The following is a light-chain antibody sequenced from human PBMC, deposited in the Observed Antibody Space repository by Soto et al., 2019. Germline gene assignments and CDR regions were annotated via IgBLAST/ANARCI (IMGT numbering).Light chain of an antibody. CDR1: HLIYNL. Sequence: IHSIQCQHPVSAYRGARVTXTCLASHLIYNLIAWYQQKRGTAPKLLIIAASNLKCGVPVRFSGSGSGTDFILSISSLQAEDVAAYYCQQLDSFPLTFGLGTCMEI. V-gene: IGKV1-12*01. CDR2: AAS. J-gene: IGKJ5*01. CDR3: QQLDSFPLT.